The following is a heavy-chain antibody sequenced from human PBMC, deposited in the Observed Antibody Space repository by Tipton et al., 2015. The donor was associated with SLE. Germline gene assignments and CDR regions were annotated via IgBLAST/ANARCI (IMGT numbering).Heavy chain of an antibody. D-gene: IGHD6-6*01. CDR1: GGSISSSSYY. Sequence: LRLSCTVSGGSISSSSYYWGWIRQPPGKGLEWIGSIYYSGSTYYNPSLKSRVTISVDTSKNQFSLKLSSVTAADTAVYYCARQWGDSSSPGDYWGQGTLVTVSS. CDR2: IYYSGST. CDR3: ARQWGDSSSPGDY. V-gene: IGHV4-39*07. J-gene: IGHJ4*02.